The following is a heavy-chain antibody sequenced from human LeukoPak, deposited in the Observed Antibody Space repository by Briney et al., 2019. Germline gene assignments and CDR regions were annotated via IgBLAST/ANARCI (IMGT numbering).Heavy chain of an antibody. CDR1: GGSISTYY. D-gene: IGHD2-8*01. CDR2: IYYGGSS. Sequence: PSETLSLTCTVSGGSISTYYWSWIRQAPGKGLEWIGYIYYGGSSNPNPSLKSRVTMSLDTFKNQFPLKLGSVTAADTAVYYCARNGRGYSFDYWGQGTLVTVSS. V-gene: IGHV4-59*01. J-gene: IGHJ4*02. CDR3: ARNGRGYSFDY.